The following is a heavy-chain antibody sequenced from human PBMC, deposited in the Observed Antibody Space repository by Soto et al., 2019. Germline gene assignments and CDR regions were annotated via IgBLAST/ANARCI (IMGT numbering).Heavy chain of an antibody. CDR2: IGTAGDT. V-gene: IGHV3-13*01. J-gene: IGHJ6*02. D-gene: IGHD3-22*01. CDR3: ARSGLNYYDSSGSTGGMDV. Sequence: PGGSLRLSCAASGFTFSSYDMHWVRQATGKGLEWVSAIGTAGDTYYPGSVKGRFTISRENAKNSLYLQMNSLRAGDTAVYYCARSGLNYYDSSGSTGGMDVWGQGTTVTVSS. CDR1: GFTFSSYD.